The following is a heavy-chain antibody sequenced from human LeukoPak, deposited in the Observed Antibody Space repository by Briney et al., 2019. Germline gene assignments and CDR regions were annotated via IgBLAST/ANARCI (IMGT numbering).Heavy chain of an antibody. J-gene: IGHJ6*02. CDR2: IYYSGST. CDR1: GGSISSGGYY. CDR3: ARGVRSSSADYGMDV. D-gene: IGHD6-19*01. Sequence: PSQTLSLTCTVSGGSISSGGYYWSWIRQHPGKGLEWIGYIYYSGSTYYNPSLKSRVTISVDTSKNQFSLKLSSVTAADTAVYFCARGVRSSSADYGMDVWGQGTTVTVSS. V-gene: IGHV4-31*03.